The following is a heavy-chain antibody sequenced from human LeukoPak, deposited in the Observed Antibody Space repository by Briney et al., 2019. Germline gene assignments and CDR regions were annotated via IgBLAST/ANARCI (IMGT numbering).Heavy chain of an antibody. V-gene: IGHV4-61*05. CDR2: IYYSGST. CDR3: ARQMIVDENWFDP. Sequence: SETLSLTCTVSGGSISSSSYYWSWIRQPPGKGLEWIGYIYYSGSTNYNPSLKSRVTISVDTSKNQFSLKLSSVTAADTAVYYCARQMIVDENWFDPWGQGTLVTVSS. CDR1: GGSISSSSYY. D-gene: IGHD3-22*01. J-gene: IGHJ5*02.